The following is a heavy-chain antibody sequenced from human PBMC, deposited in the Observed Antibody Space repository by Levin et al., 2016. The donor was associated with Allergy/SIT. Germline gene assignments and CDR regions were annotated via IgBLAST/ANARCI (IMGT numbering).Heavy chain of an antibody. J-gene: IGHJ5*02. D-gene: IGHD5-12*01. Sequence: PGKGLEWIGSIYYSGSTYYNPSLKSRVTISVDTSKNQFSLKLSSVTAADTAVYYCARSPIVATTWGWFDPWGQGTLVTVSS. CDR2: IYYSGST. V-gene: IGHV4-39*01. CDR3: ARSPIVATTWGWFDP.